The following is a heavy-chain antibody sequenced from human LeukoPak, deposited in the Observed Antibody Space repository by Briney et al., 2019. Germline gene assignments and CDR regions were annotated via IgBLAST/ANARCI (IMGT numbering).Heavy chain of an antibody. Sequence: GASVKVSCKVSGYTLTELSMHWVRQAPGQGLEWMGRIIPILGIANYAQKFQGRVTITADKSTSTAYMELSSLRSEDTAVYYCARESLNCSGGSCSYYGMDVWGQGTTVTVSS. V-gene: IGHV1-69*04. CDR1: GYTLTELS. D-gene: IGHD2-15*01. CDR2: IIPILGIA. J-gene: IGHJ6*02. CDR3: ARESLNCSGGSCSYYGMDV.